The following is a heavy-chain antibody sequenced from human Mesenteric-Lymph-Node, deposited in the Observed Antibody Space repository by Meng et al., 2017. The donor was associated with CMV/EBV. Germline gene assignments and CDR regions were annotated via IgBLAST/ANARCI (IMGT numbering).Heavy chain of an antibody. D-gene: IGHD2-2*02. CDR2: INPNSGDT. J-gene: IGHJ6*02. V-gene: IGHV1-2*02. Sequence: ASVKVSCKASGYTFTGYYIHWVRQAAGQGLEWMGWINPNSGDTKSAQKFQGRVTMTRNTSISTAYMELSSLRSEDTAVYYCARKVHCSSTSCYNGVDVWGQGTTVTVSS. CDR3: ARKVHCSSTSCYNGVDV. CDR1: GYTFTGYY.